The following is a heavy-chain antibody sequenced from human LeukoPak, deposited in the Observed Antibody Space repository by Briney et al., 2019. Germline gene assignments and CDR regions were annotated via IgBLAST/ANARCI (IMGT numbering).Heavy chain of an antibody. CDR1: DDSITIYY. Sequence: SETLSLTCTVSDDSITIYYWTWIRQPPGKGLEWIGYIYYSGSTNYNPSLKSRVTILVDTSKNQFSLKLSSVTAADTAVYFCARDWGVGGRPGYMDVWGKGTTVTVSS. CDR2: IYYSGST. J-gene: IGHJ6*03. D-gene: IGHD6-6*01. V-gene: IGHV4-59*01. CDR3: ARDWGVGGRPGYMDV.